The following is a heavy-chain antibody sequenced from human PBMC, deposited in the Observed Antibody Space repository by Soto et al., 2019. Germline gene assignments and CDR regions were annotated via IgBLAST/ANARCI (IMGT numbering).Heavy chain of an antibody. CDR2: IKQDGSEK. CDR3: ARVFGYSSSWYFDY. D-gene: IGHD6-13*01. CDR1: GCTFISYW. J-gene: IGHJ4*02. V-gene: IGHV3-7*01. Sequence: GGSLRVSCAAAGCTFISYWMSWVSKDTGKGLEWVANIKQDGSEKYYVDSVKGRFTISRDNAKNSLYLQMNSLRAEDTAVYYCARVFGYSSSWYFDYWGQGTLVTVSS.